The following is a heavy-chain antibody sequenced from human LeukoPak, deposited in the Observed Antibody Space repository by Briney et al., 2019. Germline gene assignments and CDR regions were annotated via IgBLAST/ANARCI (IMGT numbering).Heavy chain of an antibody. V-gene: IGHV4-34*01. CDR3: ASRAVVYSTPGHDYGDYGNY. CDR1: GGSFSGYY. D-gene: IGHD4-17*01. CDR2: INHSGST. Sequence: SETLSLTCAVYGGSFSGYYWSWIRQPPGKGLEWIGEINHSGSTNYNPSLKSRVTISVDTSKNQFSLKLSSVTAADTAVYYCASRAVVYSTPGHDYGDYGNYWGQGTLVTVSS. J-gene: IGHJ4*02.